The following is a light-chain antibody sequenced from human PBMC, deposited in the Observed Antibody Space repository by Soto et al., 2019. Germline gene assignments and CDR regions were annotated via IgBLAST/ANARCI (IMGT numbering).Light chain of an antibody. Sequence: HSVLTQPPSVSAAPGQKVTISCSGSSSNIGSDYVSWYQQLPGTAPKLLIYENNKRPSGIPDRFSGSKSGTSATLGITGLQTGDEADYYCGTWDSSLNGHVFGTGTKLTVL. CDR3: GTWDSSLNGHV. CDR1: SSNIGSDY. V-gene: IGLV1-51*02. CDR2: ENN. J-gene: IGLJ1*01.